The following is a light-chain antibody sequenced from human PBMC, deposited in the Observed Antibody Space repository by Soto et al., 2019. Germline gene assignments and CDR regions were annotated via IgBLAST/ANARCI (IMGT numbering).Light chain of an antibody. CDR3: SSYTSSSTLVV. V-gene: IGLV2-14*01. J-gene: IGLJ2*01. CDR2: EVS. CDR1: SSDVGDYNY. Sequence: QSVLTQPASVSGSPGQSITISCTGTSSDVGDYNYVSWYQQHPGKAPKLMIYEVSNRPSGVSNRFSGSKSGNTASLTISGLQAEDAADYYCSSYTSSSTLVVFGGGTKVTVL.